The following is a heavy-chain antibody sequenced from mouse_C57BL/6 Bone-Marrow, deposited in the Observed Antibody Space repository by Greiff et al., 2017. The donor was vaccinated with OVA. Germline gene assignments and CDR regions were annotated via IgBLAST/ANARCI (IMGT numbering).Heavy chain of an antibody. V-gene: IGHV1-81*01. Sequence: VKLQESGAELARPGASVKLSCKASGYTFTSYGISWVKQRTGQGLEWIGEIYPRSGNTYYNEKFKGKATLTADKSSSTAYMELRSLTSEDSAVYFCVITTVVPDYWGQGTTLTVSS. D-gene: IGHD1-1*01. CDR2: IYPRSGNT. CDR1: GYTFTSYG. CDR3: VITTVVPDY. J-gene: IGHJ2*01.